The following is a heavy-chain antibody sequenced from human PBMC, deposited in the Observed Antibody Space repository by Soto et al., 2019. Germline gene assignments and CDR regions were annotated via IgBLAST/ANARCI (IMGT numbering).Heavy chain of an antibody. D-gene: IGHD2-15*01. CDR1: GASVNSGSHY. CDR3: ARHLTYCSAGSCYSDFPYYGMDV. V-gene: IGHV4-61*01. CDR2: IYYSGST. J-gene: IGHJ6*02. Sequence: SETLSLTCSVSGASVNSGSHYWTWIRQPPGKGLEWIGYIYYSGSTNYNPSLKSRVTISVDTSKNQFSLKLSSVTAADTAVYYCARHLTYCSAGSCYSDFPYYGMDVWGQGTTVTVSS.